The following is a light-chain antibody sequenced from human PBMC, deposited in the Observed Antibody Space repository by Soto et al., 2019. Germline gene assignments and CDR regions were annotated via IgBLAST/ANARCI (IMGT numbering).Light chain of an antibody. CDR2: DAS. Sequence: EIGMTQSQATLSVSPGVRAALSCRARQSVGTNFAGYQQKPGQAPSLLLYDASSRAPGVPTRFTGSGSGTEFTLTISILQSEDFAVYDCQQYYNWPPKYTFGQGTKLEIK. V-gene: IGKV3-15*01. CDR3: QQYYNWPPKYT. CDR1: QSVGTN. J-gene: IGKJ2*01.